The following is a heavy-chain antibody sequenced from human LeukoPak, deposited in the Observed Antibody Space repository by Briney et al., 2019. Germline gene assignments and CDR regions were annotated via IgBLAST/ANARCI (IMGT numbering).Heavy chain of an antibody. D-gene: IGHD6-19*01. J-gene: IGHJ4*02. CDR2: IYHSGST. CDR3: VRLAVAGTWDY. Sequence: SETLSLTCAVSGGSISSGGYSWSWIRQPPGKGLEWIGYIYHSGSTYYNPSLKSRVTISVDRSKNQFSLKLSSVTAADTAVYYCVRLAVAGTWDYWGQGTLVTVSS. CDR1: GGSISSGGYS. V-gene: IGHV4-30-2*01.